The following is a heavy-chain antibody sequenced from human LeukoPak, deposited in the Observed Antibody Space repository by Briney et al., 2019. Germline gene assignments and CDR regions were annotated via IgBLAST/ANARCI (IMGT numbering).Heavy chain of an antibody. V-gene: IGHV3-64*01. CDR2: ISSNGGST. CDR1: GFTFSSYA. CDR3: ARLIAVKAMDV. J-gene: IGHJ6*02. Sequence: GGSLRLSCAASGFTFSSYAMHWVRQAPGKGLEYVPAISSNGGSTFYANSVKGRFTISRDNSKNTLYLQMGSLRAEDMAVYYCARLIAVKAMDVWGQGTTVTVSS. D-gene: IGHD6-19*01.